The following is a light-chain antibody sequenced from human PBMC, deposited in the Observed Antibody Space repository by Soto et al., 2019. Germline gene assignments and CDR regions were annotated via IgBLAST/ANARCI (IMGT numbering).Light chain of an antibody. V-gene: IGLV2-14*01. CDR3: SSYTSSSFVV. CDR2: DVS. CDR1: SSDVGGYNY. Sequence: QSVLTQPASVSGSPGQSITISCTGTSSDVGGYNYVSWYQQHPGKAPKLMIYDVSNRPSGVSNRFSGSKSGNTASLTISRLQAEDEADYYCSSYTSSSFVVFGGGTKVPS. J-gene: IGLJ2*01.